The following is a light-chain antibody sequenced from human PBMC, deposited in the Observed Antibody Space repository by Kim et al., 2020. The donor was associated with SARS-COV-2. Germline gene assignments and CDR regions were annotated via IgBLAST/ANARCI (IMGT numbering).Light chain of an antibody. CDR1: RANSTTA. CDR2: LNSYGSR. V-gene: IGLV4-69*01. Sequence: TGPLTRANSTTALEWHQAQHEKRPRYFPKLNSYGSRRRGAGTPDRFSVSSSGAAPYLTISGLQSEDEADYYCQAWDTAVKGVFGGGTQLTVL. J-gene: IGLJ3*02. CDR3: QAWDTAVKGV.